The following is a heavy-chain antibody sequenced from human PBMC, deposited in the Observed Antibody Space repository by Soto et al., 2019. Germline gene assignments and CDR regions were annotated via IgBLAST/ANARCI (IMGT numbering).Heavy chain of an antibody. CDR1: GFTFSSYW. CDR2: LYTDGSRT. Sequence: EVQLVESGGGLVQPGGSLRLSCAASGFTFSSYWMHWVRQVPGKGLVWVSRLYTDGSRTSYADSVKGRFTIARDNAKNTLYLQMNSLRAEDTAVDYCARGSGGYDYMDSGCKGTTVTVSS. D-gene: IGHD3-16*01. V-gene: IGHV3-74*01. CDR3: ARGSGGYDYMDS. J-gene: IGHJ6*03.